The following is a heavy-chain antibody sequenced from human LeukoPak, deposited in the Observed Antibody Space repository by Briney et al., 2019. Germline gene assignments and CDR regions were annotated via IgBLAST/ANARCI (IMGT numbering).Heavy chain of an antibody. J-gene: IGHJ5*02. Sequence: GESLKISCKGSGYSFTSYWIGWVRQMPGKGLEWMGIIYPGDSDTRYSPSFQGQVTISADKSISTAYLQWSSLKASDTAMYYCAGSSITMVRGVIIKGEGFDPWGQGTLVTVSS. V-gene: IGHV5-51*01. CDR3: AGSSITMVRGVIIKGEGFDP. CDR1: GYSFTSYW. D-gene: IGHD3-10*01. CDR2: IYPGDSDT.